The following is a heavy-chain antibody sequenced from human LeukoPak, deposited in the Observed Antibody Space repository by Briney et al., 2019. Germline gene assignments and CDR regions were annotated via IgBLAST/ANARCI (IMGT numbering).Heavy chain of an antibody. V-gene: IGHV4-39*01. Sequence: SETLSLTCTVSGGSISTSRYFWAWVRQPPGKGLEWIATIYHSGSTYYNPSLKSRVTISVDTSKNQFSLKLNSVTAADTAMYYCAKSGGYGLIDYWGQGTLVTVSS. CDR2: IYHSGST. CDR3: AKSGGYGLIDY. CDR1: GGSISTSRYF. D-gene: IGHD1-26*01. J-gene: IGHJ4*02.